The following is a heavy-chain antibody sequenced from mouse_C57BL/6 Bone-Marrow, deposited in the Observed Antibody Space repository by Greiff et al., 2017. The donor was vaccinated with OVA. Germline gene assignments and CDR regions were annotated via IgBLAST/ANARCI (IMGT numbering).Heavy chain of an antibody. CDR3: ARSAGSRDYYAMDY. V-gene: IGHV1-82*01. J-gene: IGHJ4*01. Sequence: QVQLKQSGPELVKPGASVKISCKASGYAFSSSWMNWVKQRPGKGLEWIGRIYPGDGDTNYNGKFKGKATLTVDTSSSTAYMQLSSLTSEDSAVYYCARSAGSRDYYAMDYWGQGTSVTVSS. CDR1: GYAFSSSW. CDR2: IYPGDGDT. D-gene: IGHD1-1*01.